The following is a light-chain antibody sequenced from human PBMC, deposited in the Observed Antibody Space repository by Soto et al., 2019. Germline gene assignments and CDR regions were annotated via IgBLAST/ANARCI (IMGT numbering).Light chain of an antibody. J-gene: IGKJ1*01. CDR1: QSISTW. CDR3: QQYRSYSPCT. Sequence: EIEMTQSPSSLSFSVGDSVTLSCRASQSISTWLVWYQQKAGKAPKLLIYNAFSWENGVPSRFSGSGAGTEFTLTISSLQPDDFATYYCQQYRSYSPCTFGQGTQVEVK. V-gene: IGKV1-5*01. CDR2: NAF.